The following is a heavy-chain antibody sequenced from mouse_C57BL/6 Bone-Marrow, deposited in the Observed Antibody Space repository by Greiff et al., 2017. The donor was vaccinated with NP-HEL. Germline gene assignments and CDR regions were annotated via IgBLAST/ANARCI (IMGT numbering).Heavy chain of an antibody. CDR3: ARGGSPLFAY. V-gene: IGHV1-50*01. CDR1: GYTFTSYW. Sequence: QVQLQQPGAELVKPGASVKLSCKASGYTFTSYWMQWVKQRPGQGLEWIGEIDPSDSYTNYNQKFKGKATLTVDTSSSTAYMQLSSLTSEDSAVYYCARGGSPLFAYWGQGTLVTVSA. D-gene: IGHD1-1*01. CDR2: IDPSDSYT. J-gene: IGHJ3*01.